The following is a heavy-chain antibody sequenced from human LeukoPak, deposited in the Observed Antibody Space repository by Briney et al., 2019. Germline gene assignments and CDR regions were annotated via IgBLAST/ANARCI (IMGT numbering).Heavy chain of an antibody. CDR1: GFTFSSYG. J-gene: IGHJ6*02. CDR3: AKDSNYGGYYYYYGMDV. Sequence: PGGSLRLSCAASGFTFSSYGMHWVRQAPGNGLEWVAFIRYDGSNKYYADSVKGRFTISRDNSKNTLYLQMNSLRAEDTAVYYCAKDSNYGGYYYYYGMDVWGQGTTVTVSS. CDR2: IRYDGSNK. D-gene: IGHD4-11*01. V-gene: IGHV3-30*02.